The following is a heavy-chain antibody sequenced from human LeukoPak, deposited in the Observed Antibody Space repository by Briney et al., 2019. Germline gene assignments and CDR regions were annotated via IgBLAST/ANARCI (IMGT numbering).Heavy chain of an antibody. CDR1: GYSISSNYH. Sequence: SETLSLTCTVSGYSISSNYHWGWIRQPPGKGLEWIATIYHSGSTYYNPSLKSRVTISVDTSKNQFSLKLSSVTAADTAVYYCARAYSPPQWSPFDYWGQGTLVTVSS. CDR3: ARAYSPPQWSPFDY. CDR2: IYHSGST. V-gene: IGHV4-38-2*02. D-gene: IGHD6-13*01. J-gene: IGHJ4*02.